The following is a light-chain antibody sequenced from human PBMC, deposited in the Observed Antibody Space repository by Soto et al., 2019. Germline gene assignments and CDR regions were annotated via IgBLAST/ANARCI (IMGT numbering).Light chain of an antibody. CDR2: AAS. CDR1: QSVTSY. J-gene: IGKJ2*01. Sequence: EVVLTHSPATLSLSPGERATLSCRASQSVTSYLAWYQQKPGQAPRLLMYAASNRATGIPARFTGSGSGTDSTLTISSLEPEDFAVYYCQQRSNWPPVYTFGQGTK. CDR3: QQRSNWPPVYT. V-gene: IGKV3-11*01.